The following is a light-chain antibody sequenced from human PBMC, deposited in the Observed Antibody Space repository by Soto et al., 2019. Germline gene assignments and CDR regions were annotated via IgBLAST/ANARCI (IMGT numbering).Light chain of an antibody. CDR2: ASS. CDR1: QTISNH. V-gene: IGKV1-39*01. J-gene: IGKJ1*01. CDR3: QQTYSTAWT. Sequence: DIQMTQSPSSLSASVGDRVTITCRASQTISNHLNWYQQRPGKAPKLLIYASSGLQSGVPSRFSGSVSVTDFTLTISSLQPEDFATYSCQQTYSTAWTFGQGTKVEIK.